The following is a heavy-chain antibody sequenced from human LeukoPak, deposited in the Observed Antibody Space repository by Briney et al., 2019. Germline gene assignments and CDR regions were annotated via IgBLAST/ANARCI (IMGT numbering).Heavy chain of an antibody. V-gene: IGHV1-24*01. J-gene: IGHJ6*02. Sequence: ASVKVSCKVSGYTLTELSMHWVRQAPGKGLEWMGGFDPEDGETIYAQKFQGRVTMTEDTSTDTAYMELSSLRSEDTAVYYCATRSEGGYGMDVWGQGPRSPSP. CDR3: ATRSEGGYGMDV. CDR1: GYTLTELS. CDR2: FDPEDGET. D-gene: IGHD2-15*01.